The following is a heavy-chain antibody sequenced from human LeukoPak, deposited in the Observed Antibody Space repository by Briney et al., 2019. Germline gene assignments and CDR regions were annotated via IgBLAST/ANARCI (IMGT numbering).Heavy chain of an antibody. CDR2: IAYDGSRA. Sequence: PGRSLRLSCAGSGFTFGGYGMHWFRQTPGKGLEWVAVIAYDGSRAFYADSVKGRFTISRDNSKNTLYLQMNSLRAEDTAVYYCAKGSGYDTDFDYWGQGTLVTVSS. J-gene: IGHJ4*02. CDR3: AKGSGYDTDFDY. D-gene: IGHD3-9*01. V-gene: IGHV3-33*06. CDR1: GFTFGGYG.